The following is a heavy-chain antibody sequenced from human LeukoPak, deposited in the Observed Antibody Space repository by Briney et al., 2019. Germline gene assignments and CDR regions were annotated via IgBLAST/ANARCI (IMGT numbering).Heavy chain of an antibody. J-gene: IGHJ4*02. CDR2: ISSSSSYI. V-gene: IGHV3-21*04. CDR1: GFPFSSYS. CDR3: AKGSVAFIDY. Sequence: GGSLRLSCAASGFPFSSYSMNWVRQTPGKGLEWVSSISSSSSYIYYADSVKGRFTISRDNAKNSLYLQMNSLRAEDTAVYYCAKGSVAFIDYWGQGTLVTVSS. D-gene: IGHD2-21*01.